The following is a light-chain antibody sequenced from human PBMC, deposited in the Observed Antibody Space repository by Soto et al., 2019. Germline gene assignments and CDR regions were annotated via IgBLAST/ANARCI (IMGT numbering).Light chain of an antibody. CDR3: QQYSGSPPMT. CDR1: QSVSNRY. J-gene: IGKJ1*01. V-gene: IGKV3-20*01. Sequence: EIVLTQSPGTLSLSPGERATLSCRASQSVSNRYLAWYQQKPGQAPRLLIYNSSNRATGIPDRFSGSGSGTDFTLTISRLEPGDFAVYYCQQYSGSPPMTFGQGTKVETK. CDR2: NSS.